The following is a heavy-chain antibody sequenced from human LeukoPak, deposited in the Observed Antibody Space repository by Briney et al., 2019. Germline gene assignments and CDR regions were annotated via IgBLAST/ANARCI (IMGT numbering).Heavy chain of an antibody. Sequence: SETLSLTCAVYGGAFRGYYWSWIRQPPGKGLEWIGEINHSGSTNYNPSLKSRVTISVDTSKNQFSLKLSSVTAADTAVYYCARGRHNTGFDYWGQGTLVTVSS. D-gene: IGHD4-17*01. CDR2: INHSGST. CDR3: ARGRHNTGFDY. CDR1: GGAFRGYY. J-gene: IGHJ4*02. V-gene: IGHV4-34*01.